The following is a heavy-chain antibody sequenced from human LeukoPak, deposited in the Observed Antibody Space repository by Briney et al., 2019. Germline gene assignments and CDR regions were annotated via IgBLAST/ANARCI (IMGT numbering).Heavy chain of an antibody. CDR3: ARSYDSSGYYSFDY. J-gene: IGHJ4*02. V-gene: IGHV3-30-3*01. CDR2: ISYDGSNN. D-gene: IGHD3-22*01. CDR1: GFTFSAYA. Sequence: GGSLRLSCAASGFTFSAYATHWVRQAPGRGLEWVAVISYDGSNNYYADSVRGRFTISRDNSKNTLYLQMNSLRDEDTAIYYCARSYDSSGYYSFDYWGQGTLVTVSS.